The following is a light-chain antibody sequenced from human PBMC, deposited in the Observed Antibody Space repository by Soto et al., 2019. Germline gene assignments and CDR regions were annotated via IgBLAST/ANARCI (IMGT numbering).Light chain of an antibody. J-gene: IGLJ2*01. Sequence: QSALTQPPSASGSPGQSVTISCTGTSSDVGGYNYVSWYQQHPGKAPKLMIYEVTKRPSGVPDRFSGSKSGNTASLTVSGLQAEDEADYYCSSYASSTNFLFGGGTKVTVL. CDR3: SSYASSTNFL. CDR2: EVT. CDR1: SSDVGGYNY. V-gene: IGLV2-8*01.